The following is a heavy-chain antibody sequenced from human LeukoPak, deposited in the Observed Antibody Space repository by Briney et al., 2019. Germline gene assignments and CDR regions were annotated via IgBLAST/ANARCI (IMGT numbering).Heavy chain of an antibody. V-gene: IGHV4-39*07. Sequence: SQTLSLTCTVSGGSMNRGGDSWSWIRQPPGKGLEWIGSIYYSGSTYYNPSLKSRVTISVDTSKNQFSLKLSSVTAADTAVYYCARVTSFKLRFLEWLDWFDPWGQGTLVTVSS. J-gene: IGHJ5*02. CDR3: ARVTSFKLRFLEWLDWFDP. CDR1: GGSMNRGGDS. D-gene: IGHD3-3*01. CDR2: IYYSGST.